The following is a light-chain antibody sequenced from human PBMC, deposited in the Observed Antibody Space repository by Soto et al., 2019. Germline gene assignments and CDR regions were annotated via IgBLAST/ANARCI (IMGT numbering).Light chain of an antibody. CDR2: GAS. CDR3: LQYNKWPRT. V-gene: IGKV3-15*01. Sequence: EIVITQSPATLTLSPGERATLSCRANQSLGNNIAWYQQKPGQAPRLLIYGASTGATGLPAGFSGSGSGTEFTLSISSLQSEDFAVYYCLQYNKWPRTFGQGTKVDIK. J-gene: IGKJ1*01. CDR1: QSLGNN.